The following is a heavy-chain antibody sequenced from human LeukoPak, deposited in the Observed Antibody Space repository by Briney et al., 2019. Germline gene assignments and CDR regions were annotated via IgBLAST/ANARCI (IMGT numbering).Heavy chain of an antibody. CDR1: GFTFSGYG. CDR3: AKDFSRGYNAFDI. J-gene: IGHJ3*02. CDR2: ISYDGSNK. Sequence: GGSLRLSCAASGFTFSGYGMHWVRQAPGKGLEWVAVISYDGSNKYYADSVKGRFTISRDNSKNTLYLQMNSLRAEDTAVYYCAKDFSRGYNAFDIWGQGTMVTVSS. V-gene: IGHV3-30*18. D-gene: IGHD3-22*01.